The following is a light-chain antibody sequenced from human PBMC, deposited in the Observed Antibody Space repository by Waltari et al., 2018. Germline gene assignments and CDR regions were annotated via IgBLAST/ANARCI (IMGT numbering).Light chain of an antibody. V-gene: IGKV3-20*01. Sequence: DIALTQSPGPLSLSPGERATLSCRASQSVRRALAWYQQKPGQAPRLLIYDASNRATGIPDRFSGSASGTDFSLTISRLEPEDFAVYYCQHYLRLPVAFGQGTKVEIK. CDR3: QHYLRLPVA. J-gene: IGKJ1*01. CDR1: QSVRRA. CDR2: DAS.